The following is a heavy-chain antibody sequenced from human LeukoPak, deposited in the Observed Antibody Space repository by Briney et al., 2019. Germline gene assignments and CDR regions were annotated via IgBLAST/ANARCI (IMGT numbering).Heavy chain of an antibody. Sequence: SETLSLTCNVSGDSISSSTYYWSWIRQPPGKGLEWIGEINHSGSTNYNPSLKSRVTISVDTSKNQFSLKLSSVTAADTAVYYCARGCTSSSWYGGWLSHQTRYYYYYMDVWGKGTTVTVSS. CDR2: INHSGST. CDR1: GDSISSSTYY. D-gene: IGHD6-13*01. V-gene: IGHV4-39*07. CDR3: ARGCTSSSWYGGWLSHQTRYYYYYMDV. J-gene: IGHJ6*03.